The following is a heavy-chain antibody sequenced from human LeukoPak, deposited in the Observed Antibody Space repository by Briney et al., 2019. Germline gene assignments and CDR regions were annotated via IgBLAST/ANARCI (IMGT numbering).Heavy chain of an antibody. CDR2: SSAYNGNT. J-gene: IGHJ4*02. Sequence: ASVKVSCKASGYTFTSYGISWVRQAPGQGLDGMGWSSAYNGNTNYAQKLQGRVTMTTDTSTSTAYMELRSLRSDDTAVYYCARDRPTIFGVVPGDYWRQGTLVTVSS. V-gene: IGHV1-18*01. D-gene: IGHD3-3*02. CDR3: ARDRPTIFGVVPGDY. CDR1: GYTFTSYG.